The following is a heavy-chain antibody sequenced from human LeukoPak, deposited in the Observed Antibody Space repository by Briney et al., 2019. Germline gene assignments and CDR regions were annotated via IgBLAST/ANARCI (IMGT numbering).Heavy chain of an antibody. CDR2: IYTSGST. CDR3: ARHGNVGFDY. D-gene: IGHD4-23*01. CDR1: GGSISSYY. Sequence: PSETLSLTCTVSGGSISSYYWSWIRQPPGKGLEWIGYIYTSGSTNYTPSLKSRVTISVDTSKNQFSLKLSSVTAADTAVYYCARHGNVGFDYWGQGTLVTVSS. J-gene: IGHJ4*02. V-gene: IGHV4-4*09.